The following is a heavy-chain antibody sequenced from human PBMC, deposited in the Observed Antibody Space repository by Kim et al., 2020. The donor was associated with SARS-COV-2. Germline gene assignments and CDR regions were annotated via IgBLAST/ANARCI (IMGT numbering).Heavy chain of an antibody. D-gene: IGHD3-22*01. V-gene: IGHV3-66*01. CDR3: ATVVFYYDAGYFKN. J-gene: IGHJ1*01. Sequence: ADSVEGRLIISRDHSQNPLYLQMNSLRAEDTAVYYCATVVFYYDAGYFKNWGQGTLVIVSS.